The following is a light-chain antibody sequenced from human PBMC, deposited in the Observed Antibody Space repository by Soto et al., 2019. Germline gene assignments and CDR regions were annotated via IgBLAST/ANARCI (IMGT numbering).Light chain of an antibody. V-gene: IGKV2-30*01. CDR3: IQGTRWPPYC. CDR2: KVS. CDR1: QSLAYSDGNTY. Sequence: DVVMTQSPLSLPVTLGQPASISCRSSQSLAYSDGNTYLNWFQQKPGQSPRRLIYKVSNRDSGVPDRFRGSGSGSHFTLKISRVEAEDVGGDYCIQGTRWPPYCFRQGTKREIK. J-gene: IGKJ2*03.